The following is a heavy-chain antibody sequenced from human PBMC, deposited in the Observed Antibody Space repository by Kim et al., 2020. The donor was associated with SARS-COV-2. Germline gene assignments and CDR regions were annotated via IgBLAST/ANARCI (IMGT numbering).Heavy chain of an antibody. D-gene: IGHD6-13*01. J-gene: IGHJ5*02. Sequence: GESLKISCKGSGYSFTSYWIGWVRQMPGKGLEWMGIIYPGDSDTRYSPSFQGQVTISADKSISTAYLQWSSLKASDTAMYYCARHGNSSWLPYNWFDPWGQGTLVTVSS. V-gene: IGHV5-51*01. CDR2: IYPGDSDT. CDR3: ARHGNSSWLPYNWFDP. CDR1: GYSFTSYW.